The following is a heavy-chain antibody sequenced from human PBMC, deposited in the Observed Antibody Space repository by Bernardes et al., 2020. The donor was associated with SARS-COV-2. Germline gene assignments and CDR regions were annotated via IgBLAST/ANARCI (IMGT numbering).Heavy chain of an antibody. D-gene: IGHD6-19*01. J-gene: IGHJ6*02. CDR1: GFTFSSYW. CDR2: IKQDGSEK. V-gene: IGHV3-7*03. CDR3: ARVASIAVAGLFLPYYYYGMDV. Sequence: GVLRLSCAASGFTFSSYWLSWVRQAPGKGLEWVANIKQDGSEKYSVDSVKGRFTISRDNAKNSLYLQMKSLRAEDTAVYYCARVASIAVAGLFLPYYYYGMDVWGQGTTVTVSS.